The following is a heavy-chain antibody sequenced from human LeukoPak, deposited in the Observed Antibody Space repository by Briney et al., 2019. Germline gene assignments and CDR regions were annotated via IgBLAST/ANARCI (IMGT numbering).Heavy chain of an antibody. CDR2: INHSGST. D-gene: IGHD2-15*01. Sequence: SETLSLTCAVYGGSFSGYYWSWIRQPPGKGLEWIGDINHSGSTNYNPSLKSRVTISVDTSKNQSSLQLTSVPAADTAVYYCARDRIRAANRNGGKGWFDPWGQGTLVTVSS. V-gene: IGHV4-34*01. CDR1: GGSFSGYY. CDR3: ARDRIRAANRNGGKGWFDP. J-gene: IGHJ5*02.